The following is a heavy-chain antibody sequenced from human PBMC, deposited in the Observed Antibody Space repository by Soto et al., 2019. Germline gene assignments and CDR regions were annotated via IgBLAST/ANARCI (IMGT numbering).Heavy chain of an antibody. J-gene: IGHJ6*03. CDR1: GFTFSSYS. CDR3: ARVVAATRGYYDYYMDV. D-gene: IGHD2-15*01. V-gene: IGHV3-21*01. CDR2: ISSSSSYI. Sequence: EVQLVESGGGLVKPGGSLRLSCAASGFTFSSYSMNWVRQAPGKGLEWVSSISSSSSYIYYADSVKGRFTISRDNAKNSLYLQMTGPRAEDTAVYYCARVVAATRGYYDYYMDVWGKGTTVTVSS.